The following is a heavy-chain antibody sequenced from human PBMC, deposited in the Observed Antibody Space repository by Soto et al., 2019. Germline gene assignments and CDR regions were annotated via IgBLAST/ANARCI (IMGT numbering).Heavy chain of an antibody. D-gene: IGHD2-8*01. CDR1: GFTFSTYA. J-gene: IGHJ4*02. Sequence: GGSLRLSCAASGFTFSTYAMSWVRQAPGKGLEWVSAISGSGGSTYYADSVKGRFTISRDNSKNTLYLQMNSLRAEDTAVYYCTRGAAGLYYDDYWGQGTLVTVSS. V-gene: IGHV3-23*01. CDR3: TRGAAGLYYDDY. CDR2: ISGSGGST.